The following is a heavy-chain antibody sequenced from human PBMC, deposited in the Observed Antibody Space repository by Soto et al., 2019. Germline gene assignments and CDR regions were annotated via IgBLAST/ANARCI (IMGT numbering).Heavy chain of an antibody. Sequence: QVQLVQSGGEVKKPGSSVKVSCKASADTFSSYSLSWLRQAPGPRLEWRGGITPVVGTADYAQSFEDRITITADDSTRTVYMELSSLRYDETAVYYCAISLEGTTVTNWFDNWGQEAMVPVSS. J-gene: IGHJ5*02. CDR1: ADTFSSYS. V-gene: IGHV1-69*01. CDR2: ITPVVGTA. D-gene: IGHD4-17*01. CDR3: AISLEGTTVTNWFDN.